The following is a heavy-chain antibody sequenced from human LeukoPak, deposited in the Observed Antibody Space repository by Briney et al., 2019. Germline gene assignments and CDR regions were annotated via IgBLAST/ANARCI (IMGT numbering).Heavy chain of an antibody. J-gene: IGHJ3*02. D-gene: IGHD3-10*01. CDR2: INHSGST. Sequence: PSETLSLTCAVHGGSFSGYYWSWIRQPPGKGLEWIGEINHSGSTNYNPSLKSRVTISVDTSKNQFSLKLSSVTAADTAVYYCASYYAIDAFDIWGQGTMVTVSS. CDR3: ASYYAIDAFDI. V-gene: IGHV4-34*01. CDR1: GGSFSGYY.